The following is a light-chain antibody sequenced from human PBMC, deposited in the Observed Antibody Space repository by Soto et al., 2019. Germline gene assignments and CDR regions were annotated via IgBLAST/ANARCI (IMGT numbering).Light chain of an antibody. CDR2: RNY. Sequence: QSVLTQPPSASGTPGQRVTISCSGSSSNIGSNYVFWYQQLPGTAPKLLIYRNYQRPSGVPDRFSGSKSATSASLAISGLQSEDEADYYCAAWDDSLSGQVFGGGTKLTVL. CDR1: SSNIGSNY. J-gene: IGLJ2*01. V-gene: IGLV1-47*01. CDR3: AAWDDSLSGQV.